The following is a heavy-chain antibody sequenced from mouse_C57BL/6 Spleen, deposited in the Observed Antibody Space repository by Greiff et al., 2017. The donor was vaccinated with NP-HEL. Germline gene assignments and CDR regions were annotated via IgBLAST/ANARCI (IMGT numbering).Heavy chain of an antibody. Sequence: VQLQQPGAELVRPGSSVKLSCKASGYTFTSYWMDWVKQRPGQGLEWIGNIYPSDSETHYNQKFKDKATLTVDKSSSTAYMQLSSLTSEDSAVYYCARRKLGREDYWGQGTTLTVSS. J-gene: IGHJ2*01. CDR3: ARRKLGREDY. D-gene: IGHD4-1*01. V-gene: IGHV1-61*01. CDR2: IYPSDSET. CDR1: GYTFTSYW.